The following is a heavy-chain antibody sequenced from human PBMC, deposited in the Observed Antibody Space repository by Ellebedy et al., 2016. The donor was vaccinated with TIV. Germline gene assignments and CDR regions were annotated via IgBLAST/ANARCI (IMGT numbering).Heavy chain of an antibody. D-gene: IGHD2-15*01. CDR2: ISYHGRNK. Sequence: GESLKISXAASGFAFSRCAMHWVRQTPGKGLEWVATISYHGRNKFNADAVKGRFSISRDNSMNTLYLQANSLRAEDTAVYYCARDSWGGSFLVANYFDSWGQGTLVSVSS. CDR1: GFAFSRCA. J-gene: IGHJ4*02. CDR3: ARDSWGGSFLVANYFDS. V-gene: IGHV3-30*04.